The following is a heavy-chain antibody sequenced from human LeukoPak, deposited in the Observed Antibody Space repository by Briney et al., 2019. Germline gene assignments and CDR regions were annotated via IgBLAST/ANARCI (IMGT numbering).Heavy chain of an antibody. CDR2: IYYSGST. Sequence: PSETLSLTCTVSGGSISSGGYYWSWIRQHPGKGLEWIGYIYYSGSTYYNPSLTSRVTISVDTSKNQFSLKLSSVTAADTAVYYCARYGDYNLWFYYYGMDVWGQGTTVTVSS. CDR3: ARYGDYNLWFYYYGMDV. D-gene: IGHD4-17*01. CDR1: GGSISSGGYY. J-gene: IGHJ6*02. V-gene: IGHV4-31*03.